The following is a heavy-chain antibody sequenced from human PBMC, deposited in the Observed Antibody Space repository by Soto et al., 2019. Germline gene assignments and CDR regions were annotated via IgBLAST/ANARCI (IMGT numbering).Heavy chain of an antibody. J-gene: IGHJ5*02. CDR1: GGSFSGYY. CDR2: INHSGST. Sequence: SETLSLTCAVYGGSFSGYYWSWIRQPPGKGLEWIGEINHSGSTNYNPSLKSRVTISVDTSKNQFSRKLSSVTAADTAVYYCARGQATYDSSGYYYRRIRGWFDPWGQGTLVTVSS. CDR3: ARGQATYDSSGYYYRRIRGWFDP. V-gene: IGHV4-34*01. D-gene: IGHD3-22*01.